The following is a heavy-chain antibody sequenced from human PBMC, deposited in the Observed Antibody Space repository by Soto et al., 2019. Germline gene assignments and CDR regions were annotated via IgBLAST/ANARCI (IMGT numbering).Heavy chain of an antibody. J-gene: IGHJ5*02. V-gene: IGHV3-23*01. CDR1: GFTFSNHA. Sequence: GGSLRLSCAASGFTFSNHAMSWVRQATGTGLEWVSAIDGGGTKTYYADSVKGRFTISRDNSMNTLYLQMDSLRAEDTAIYYCTKEHSNYPDNWFDPWGQGTRVTVSS. CDR2: IDGGGTKT. CDR3: TKEHSNYPDNWFDP. D-gene: IGHD4-4*01.